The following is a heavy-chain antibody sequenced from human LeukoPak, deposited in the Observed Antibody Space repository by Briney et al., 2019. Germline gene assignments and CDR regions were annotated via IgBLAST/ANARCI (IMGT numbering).Heavy chain of an antibody. Sequence: PGGSLRLSCAASGFTVSSNYMSWVRQAPGKGLEWVSVIYSGGSTYYADSVKGRFTISRDNSKNTLYLQMNSLRAEDTAVYYCARDIVVVPAAFDAFDIWGQGTMVSVSS. V-gene: IGHV3-53*01. CDR1: GFTVSSNY. D-gene: IGHD2-2*01. J-gene: IGHJ3*02. CDR3: ARDIVVVPAAFDAFDI. CDR2: IYSGGST.